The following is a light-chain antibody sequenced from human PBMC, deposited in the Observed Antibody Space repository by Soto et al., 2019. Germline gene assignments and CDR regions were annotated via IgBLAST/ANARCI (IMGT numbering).Light chain of an antibody. CDR2: DAS. CDR1: QTVSNY. J-gene: IGKJ5*01. Sequence: EIVLTQSPATLSLSPGERATLSCRASQTVSNYLAWYQQKPGQAPRLLIYDASNRATGIPARFSGSGSGTDFTLTINSLAPEDFAVYYCQQRSNLITFGQGTRLEIK. CDR3: QQRSNLIT. V-gene: IGKV3-11*01.